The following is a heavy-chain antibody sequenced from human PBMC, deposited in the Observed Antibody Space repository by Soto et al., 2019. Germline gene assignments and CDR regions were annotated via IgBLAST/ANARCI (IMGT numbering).Heavy chain of an antibody. CDR1: GCDVSSSTYY. V-gene: IGHV4-61*01. J-gene: IGHJ4*02. D-gene: IGHD4-17*01. CDR3: ARTTAVPNTLRSRYFFDY. Sequence: SDTPALRSSFSGCDVSSSTYYCIWLLPPPAKRLEWIGYVYYSGTTNYNPSLKSRVTISVDLSKNQFSLRLSSVTTADTALYYCARTTAVPNTLRSRYFFDYWRQGNLVNVSA. CDR2: VYYSGTT.